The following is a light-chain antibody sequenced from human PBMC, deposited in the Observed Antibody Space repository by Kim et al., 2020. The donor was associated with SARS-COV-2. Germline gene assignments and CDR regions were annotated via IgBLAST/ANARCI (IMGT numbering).Light chain of an antibody. Sequence: DIQMTQSPSSLSASVGDKVTITCRASQGISNYLAWYQQKPGKVPKLLIYAASTLQSGVPSRFSGSGSGTDFTLTISSLQPEDVATYYCQKYNSAPLFTFGPGTKVDIK. CDR1: QGISNY. CDR2: AAS. V-gene: IGKV1-27*01. J-gene: IGKJ3*01. CDR3: QKYNSAPLFT.